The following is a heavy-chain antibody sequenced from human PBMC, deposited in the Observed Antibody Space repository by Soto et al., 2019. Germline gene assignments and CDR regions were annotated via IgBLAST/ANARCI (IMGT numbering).Heavy chain of an antibody. Sequence: SETLSLTCAIYGGSFSDHYWSWIRQSPGKGLEWIGEINHSGNTNYNPSLKSRFTISVDTSKNQFSLKLSSVTAADTAVYYCALRYDYRYYWGQGTLVTVSS. J-gene: IGHJ4*02. CDR1: GGSFSDHY. CDR3: ALRYDYRYY. CDR2: INHSGNT. D-gene: IGHD4-4*01. V-gene: IGHV4-34*09.